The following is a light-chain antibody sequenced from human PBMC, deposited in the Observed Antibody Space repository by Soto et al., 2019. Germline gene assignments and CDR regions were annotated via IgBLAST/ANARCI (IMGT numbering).Light chain of an antibody. Sequence: QSALTQPASVSGSPGQSITISCTGTSSDVGGYNYVSWYQQHPGKAPKLMIYDVSNRPSGVSNRFSGSKSANTASLTISGLQAEDDADYYCSSYTGSSPYVVFGGGTKLTVL. CDR2: DVS. J-gene: IGLJ2*01. CDR1: SSDVGGYNY. V-gene: IGLV2-14*01. CDR3: SSYTGSSPYVV.